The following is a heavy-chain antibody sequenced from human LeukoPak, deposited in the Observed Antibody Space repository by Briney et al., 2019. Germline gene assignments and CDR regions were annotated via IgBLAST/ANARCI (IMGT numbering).Heavy chain of an antibody. CDR2: IYYSGST. Sequence: SETLSLTCTVSGGSISSYYWSWIRQPPGKGLEWIGYIYYSGSTNYNPSLKSRVTISVDTSKNQFSLKLSSVTAADTAVYYCARDRPSTIFGVVTPEHYFDYWGQGTLVTVSS. V-gene: IGHV4-59*12. CDR3: ARDRPSTIFGVVTPEHYFDY. D-gene: IGHD3-3*01. J-gene: IGHJ4*02. CDR1: GGSISSYY.